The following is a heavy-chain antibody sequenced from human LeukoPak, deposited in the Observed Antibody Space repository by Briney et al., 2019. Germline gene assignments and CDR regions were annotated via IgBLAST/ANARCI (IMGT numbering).Heavy chain of an antibody. CDR1: GFTFTTYG. Sequence: PGGSLRLSCAASGFTFTTYGMHWVRQAPGKGLEWVAFIQNDEIDKFYADSVKGRFTISRDNAKNSLYLQMNSLRAEDTALYYCAKGRGYELPLDNWGQGTLVTVSS. D-gene: IGHD5-12*01. CDR2: IQNDEIDK. V-gene: IGHV3-30*02. CDR3: AKGRGYELPLDN. J-gene: IGHJ4*02.